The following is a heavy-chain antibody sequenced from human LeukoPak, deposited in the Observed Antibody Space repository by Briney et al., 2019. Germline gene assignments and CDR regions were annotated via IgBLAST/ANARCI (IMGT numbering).Heavy chain of an antibody. CDR1: GGSFSGYY. CDR2: INHSGST. CDR3: ARGAVAGREFDY. V-gene: IGHV4-34*01. Sequence: SETLSLTCAVYGGSFSGYYWSWIRQPPGKRLEWIGEINHSGSTNYNPSLKSRVTISVDTSKNQFSLKLSSVTAADTAVYYCARGAVAGREFDYWGQGTLVTVSS. J-gene: IGHJ4*02. D-gene: IGHD6-19*01.